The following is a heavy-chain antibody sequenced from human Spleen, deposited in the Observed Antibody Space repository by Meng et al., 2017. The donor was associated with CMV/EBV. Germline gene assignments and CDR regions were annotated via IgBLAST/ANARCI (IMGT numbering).Heavy chain of an antibody. CDR2: MYYSGST. Sequence: SETLSLTCAVSGGSISSSNWWSWVRQPPGKGLEWLGSMYYSGSTYYNPSLKSRVTISVDTAKTQFSLRLSSVTAADTAVYYCARRSLWFGELRGGNNFDYWGQGTLVTVS. J-gene: IGHJ4*02. D-gene: IGHD3-10*01. V-gene: IGHV4-39*01. CDR1: GGSISSSNW. CDR3: ARRSLWFGELRGGNNFDY.